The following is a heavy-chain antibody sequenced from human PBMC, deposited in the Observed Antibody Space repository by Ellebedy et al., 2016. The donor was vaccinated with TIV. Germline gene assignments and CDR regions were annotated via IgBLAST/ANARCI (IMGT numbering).Heavy chain of an antibody. CDR2: IYHSESD. V-gene: IGHV4-4*02. J-gene: IGHJ4*01. Sequence: MPSETLSLTCTVSGGSVRDSNWWSWVRQSPGKGLEWIGEIYHSESDNYNPSLKSRVTISVDSDNDQFSLKMTSVTAADTAVYYCARTPPGRSHYRSSFDSWGQGILVTVSS. CDR1: GGSVRDSNW. D-gene: IGHD3-10*01. CDR3: ARTPPGRSHYRSSFDS.